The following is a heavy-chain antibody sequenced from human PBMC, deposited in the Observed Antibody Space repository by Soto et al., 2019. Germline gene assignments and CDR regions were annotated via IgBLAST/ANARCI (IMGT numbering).Heavy chain of an antibody. Sequence: EVQLVESGGGLVQPGGSLRLSCAASGFTFSSYWMHWVRQAPGKGLVWVSRINSDGSSTSYADSVKGRFTISRDNAKNTLYLQMNSLRAEDTAVYYCARDQLGMGVLRPLWYFDLWGRGTLVTVSS. CDR2: INSDGSST. V-gene: IGHV3-74*01. D-gene: IGHD7-27*01. J-gene: IGHJ2*01. CDR3: ARDQLGMGVLRPLWYFDL. CDR1: GFTFSSYW.